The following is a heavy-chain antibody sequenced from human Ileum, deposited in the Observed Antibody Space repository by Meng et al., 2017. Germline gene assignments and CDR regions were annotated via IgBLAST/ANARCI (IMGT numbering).Heavy chain of an antibody. J-gene: IGHJ4*02. Sequence: QVQLVQSGTEVKKVGASVKVSCTASGYTFRNYPLHWVRQAPGQRPEWMGWINAGNGNIKISQKFQRRITITSDTSETAYMELSSLRSEDTAVYFCARENDNWNYFDYWGQGSLVTVSS. V-gene: IGHV1-3*01. CDR1: GYTFRNYP. CDR2: INAGNGNI. CDR3: ARENDNWNYFDY. D-gene: IGHD1-1*01.